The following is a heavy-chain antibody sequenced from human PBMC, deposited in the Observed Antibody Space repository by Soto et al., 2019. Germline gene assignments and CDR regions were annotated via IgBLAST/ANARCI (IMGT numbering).Heavy chain of an antibody. CDR3: ARDPNVYDSSGYYPSSLFDY. J-gene: IGHJ4*02. D-gene: IGHD3-22*01. CDR2: INPSGGST. CDR1: GYTFTSYY. Sequence: ASVKVSCKASGYTFTSYYMHWVRQAPGQGLEWMGIINPSGGSTSYAQKFQGRVTMTRDTSTSTVYMELSSLRSEDTAVYYCARDPNVYDSSGYYPSSLFDYWGQGTLVTSPQ. V-gene: IGHV1-46*01.